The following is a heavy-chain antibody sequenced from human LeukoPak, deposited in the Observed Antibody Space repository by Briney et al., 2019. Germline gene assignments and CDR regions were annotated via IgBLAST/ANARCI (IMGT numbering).Heavy chain of an antibody. Sequence: GRSLRLSCAGSGFRFGDYAMHWVRQAPGKGLEWVSGITWNSDDIAYADSVKGRFTISRDNSKNTLCLQMNSLRAEDTAVYYCARDGSLMVGANPPFDYWGQGTLVTVSS. V-gene: IGHV3-9*01. D-gene: IGHD1-26*01. CDR3: ARDGSLMVGANPPFDY. CDR2: ITWNSDDI. CDR1: GFRFGDYA. J-gene: IGHJ4*02.